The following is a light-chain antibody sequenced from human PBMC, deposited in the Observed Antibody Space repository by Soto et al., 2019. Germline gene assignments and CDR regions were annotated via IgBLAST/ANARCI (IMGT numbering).Light chain of an antibody. Sequence: QSVLTQPASVSGSPGQSVTISCTGTSRDIAGYNYISWFQQHPGKAPKLLIYEVTARPSGVSNRFSGSKSGNTASLTISGLQAEDEADYYCTSYTSSSFYVFGTGTRSPS. CDR3: TSYTSSSFYV. CDR2: EVT. CDR1: SRDIAGYNY. J-gene: IGLJ1*01. V-gene: IGLV2-14*01.